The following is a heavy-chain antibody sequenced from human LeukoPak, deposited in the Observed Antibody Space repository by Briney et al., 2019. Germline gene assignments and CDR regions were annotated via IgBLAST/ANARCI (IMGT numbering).Heavy chain of an antibody. V-gene: IGHV4-30-4*01. CDR2: IYYSGST. Sequence: SETLSLTCTVSGGSISSGDYYWSWIRQPPGKGLEWIGYIYYSGSTYHNPSLKSRVTISVDTSKNQFSLKLSSVTAADTAVYYCARDRSSYFDYWGQGTLVTVSS. D-gene: IGHD3-22*01. J-gene: IGHJ4*02. CDR1: GGSISSGDYY. CDR3: ARDRSSYFDY.